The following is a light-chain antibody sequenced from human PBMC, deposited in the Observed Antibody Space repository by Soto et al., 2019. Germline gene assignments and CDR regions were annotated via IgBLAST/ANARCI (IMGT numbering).Light chain of an antibody. V-gene: IGLV3-21*02. CDR1: NIGSKP. CDR2: DDR. J-gene: IGLJ1*01. Sequence: SYELTQPPSVSVAPGQTARITCRGDNIGSKPVHWFQQKPGQAPVLVVYDDRDRPSGIPERFSGSNSGNTATLTVSRVEAGDEADYYCQVWDSSSESNVFGTGTKVIVL. CDR3: QVWDSSSESNV.